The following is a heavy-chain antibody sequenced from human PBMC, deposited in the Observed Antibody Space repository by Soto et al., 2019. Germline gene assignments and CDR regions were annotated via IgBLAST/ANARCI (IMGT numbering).Heavy chain of an antibody. CDR2: IYYSGST. J-gene: IGHJ6*03. D-gene: IGHD2-2*01. Sequence: SETLSLTCTVSGGSISSGGYYWSWIRQHPGKGLEWIGYIYYSGSTYYNPSLKSRVTISVDTSKNQFSLKLSSVTAADTAVYYCARIGERTSFNYYYMDVWGKGTTVTVS. CDR3: ARIGERTSFNYYYMDV. CDR1: GGSISSGGYY. V-gene: IGHV4-31*03.